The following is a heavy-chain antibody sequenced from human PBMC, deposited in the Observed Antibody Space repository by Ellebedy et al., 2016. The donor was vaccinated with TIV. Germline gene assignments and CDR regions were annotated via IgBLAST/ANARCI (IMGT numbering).Heavy chain of an antibody. Sequence: ASVKVSXXTSGYTFTSYGISWVRQAPGQGLEWMGWISAYNSHTNYAQKLQGRVTMTTDTSTSTAYMELRSLRSDDTAVYYCARVLRQYQMLYWFDPWGQGTLVTVSS. CDR2: ISAYNSHT. D-gene: IGHD2-2*01. J-gene: IGHJ5*02. CDR1: GYTFTSYG. CDR3: ARVLRQYQMLYWFDP. V-gene: IGHV1-18*01.